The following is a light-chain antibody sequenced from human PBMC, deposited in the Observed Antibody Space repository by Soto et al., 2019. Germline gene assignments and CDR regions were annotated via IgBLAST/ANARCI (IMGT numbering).Light chain of an antibody. V-gene: IGLV2-14*01. J-gene: IGLJ1*01. Sequence: QSALTQPASVSGSPGQSITISCTGSSSDVGGNKYVSWYQQYPGKAPKLMICDVSNRPSGVSNRFSGSKSGNTASLTISGLQAEDEADYYCSAFTGTTYVFGNGTKVTVL. CDR1: SSDVGGNKY. CDR2: DVS. CDR3: SAFTGTTYV.